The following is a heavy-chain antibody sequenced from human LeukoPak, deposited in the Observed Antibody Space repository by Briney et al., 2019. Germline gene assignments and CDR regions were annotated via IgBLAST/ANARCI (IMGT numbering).Heavy chain of an antibody. V-gene: IGHV1-8*01. J-gene: IGHJ3*02. D-gene: IGHD5-24*01. Sequence: ASVKVSCKASGYTFTSYDINWVRQATGQGLEWMGWMNPNSGNTGYAQKFQGRVTMTRNTSISTAYMELSSLRSEDTAVYYCARATSPDGYNSDAFDIWGQGTMVTASS. CDR2: MNPNSGNT. CDR3: ARATSPDGYNSDAFDI. CDR1: GYTFTSYD.